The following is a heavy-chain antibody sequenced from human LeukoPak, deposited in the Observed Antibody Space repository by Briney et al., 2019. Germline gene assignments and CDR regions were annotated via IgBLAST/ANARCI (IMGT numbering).Heavy chain of an antibody. Sequence: SVKVSCKTSGELFNNKPVNWMRQAPGQGLEWVGVIIPIFNTPYYAQKFQGRVTITADESTSTAYMELSSLRSEDTAVYYCARYTNNWFDPWGQGTLVTVSS. CDR3: ARYTNNWFDP. J-gene: IGHJ5*02. CDR1: GELFNNKP. V-gene: IGHV1-69*01. CDR2: IIPIFNTP.